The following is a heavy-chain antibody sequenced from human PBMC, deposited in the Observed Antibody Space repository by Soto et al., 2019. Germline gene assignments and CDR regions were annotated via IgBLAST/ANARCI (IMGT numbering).Heavy chain of an antibody. D-gene: IGHD6-13*01. CDR3: AKASNYSSSWYALFEHPYYYYGMGV. Sequence: GGSLRLSCASSGFTFSSYGMHWVRQAPGKGLEWVAVISYDGSNKYYADSVKGRFTISRDNSKNTLYLQMNSLRAEDTAVYYCAKASNYSSSWYALFEHPYYYYGMGVWGQATTVTVSS. V-gene: IGHV3-30*18. J-gene: IGHJ6*01. CDR2: ISYDGSNK. CDR1: GFTFSSYG.